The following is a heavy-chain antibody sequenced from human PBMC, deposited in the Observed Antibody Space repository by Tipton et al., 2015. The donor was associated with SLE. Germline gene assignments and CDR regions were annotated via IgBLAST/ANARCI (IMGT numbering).Heavy chain of an antibody. CDR1: GGSFSGHY. CDR2: INQSGST. CDR3: AGAVGPAAGLRDY. D-gene: IGHD6-13*01. J-gene: IGHJ4*02. Sequence: TLSLTCAVYGGSFSGHYWIWIRQPPGKGLAWIGEINQSGSTNYNPSLKSRLIMSVNASKNQFPLKLSPVTAADAARYYCAGAVGPAAGLRDYWGQGTLVTVSS. V-gene: IGHV4-34*01.